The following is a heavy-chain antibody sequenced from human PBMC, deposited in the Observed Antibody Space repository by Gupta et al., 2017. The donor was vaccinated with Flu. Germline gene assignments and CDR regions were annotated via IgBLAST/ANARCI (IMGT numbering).Heavy chain of an antibody. V-gene: IGHV4-59*01. CDR2: IHNSGNT. CDR3: TRSHYYDSSGYYYAF. Sequence: RQPPGKGLEWIGYIHNSGNTNFNASLKSRVTISVDTSKNQFSLELRSVTAADTAVYYCTRSHYYDSSGYYYAFWGQGTLVTVSS. J-gene: IGHJ4*02. D-gene: IGHD3-22*01.